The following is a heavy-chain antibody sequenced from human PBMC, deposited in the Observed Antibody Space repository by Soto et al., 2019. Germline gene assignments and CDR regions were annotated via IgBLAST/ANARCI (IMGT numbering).Heavy chain of an antibody. CDR3: ARPRYDGSGTPFDH. CDR2: INSEGDNT. Sequence: GGSLRLSCAASGFTFSSYWMHWVRQAPGKGLVWVSSINSEGDNTDYADSVKGRFIMSRDNAKNTLYLQMNSLRAEDTAVYYCARPRYDGSGTPFDHWGLGTLVTVS. J-gene: IGHJ4*02. CDR1: GFTFSSYW. D-gene: IGHD3-22*01. V-gene: IGHV3-74*01.